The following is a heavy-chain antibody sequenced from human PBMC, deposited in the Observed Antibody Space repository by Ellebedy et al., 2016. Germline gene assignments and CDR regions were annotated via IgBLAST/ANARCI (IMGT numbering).Heavy chain of an antibody. CDR3: ARVEPKNWNPDY. CDR2: INPNSGGT. D-gene: IGHD1-1*01. J-gene: IGHJ4*02. CDR1: GYTFTGYY. V-gene: IGHV1-2*02. Sequence: ASVKVSXXASGYTFTGYYMHWVRQAPGQGLEWMGWINPNSGGTNYAQKFQGRVTMTRDTSISTAYMELSRLRSDDTAVYYCARVEPKNWNPDYWGQGTLVTVSS.